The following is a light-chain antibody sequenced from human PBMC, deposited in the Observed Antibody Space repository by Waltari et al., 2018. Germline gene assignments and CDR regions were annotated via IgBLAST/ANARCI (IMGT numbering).Light chain of an antibody. CDR1: QSVSRS. CDR3: QKYVSLPAT. CDR2: DAS. J-gene: IGKJ1*01. Sequence: SCRPSQSVSRSLAWYQQKPGQAPRLLIFDASSRATGIPDRFSGSGSGTDFSLTISRLEPEDFAVYYCQKYVSLPATFGQGTKVEI. V-gene: IGKV3-20*01.